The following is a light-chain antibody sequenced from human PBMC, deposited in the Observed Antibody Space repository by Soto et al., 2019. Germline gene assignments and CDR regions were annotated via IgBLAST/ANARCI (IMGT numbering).Light chain of an antibody. J-gene: IGKJ2*01. Sequence: EIVLTQSPATLSLSPGERATLSCRASQSVSSYLAWYQQKPGQAPRLLIYDASNRATRIPARFSGSGSGTDFTLTISSLEPEDFAVYYCQQRSNWLLTFGQGTKLEIK. V-gene: IGKV3-11*01. CDR1: QSVSSY. CDR3: QQRSNWLLT. CDR2: DAS.